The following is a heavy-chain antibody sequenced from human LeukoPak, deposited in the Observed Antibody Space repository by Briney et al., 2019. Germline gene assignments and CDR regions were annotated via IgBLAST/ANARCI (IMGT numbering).Heavy chain of an antibody. Sequence: ASVKVSCKASGYTFTSYYMHWVRQAPGQGLEWMGIINPSGGSTSYAQKFQGRVTITRNTSISTAYMELSSLRSEDTAVYYCARGSYPPTDWGQGTLVTVSS. CDR2: INPSGGST. CDR1: GYTFTSYY. D-gene: IGHD2-2*02. J-gene: IGHJ4*02. V-gene: IGHV1-46*01. CDR3: ARGSYPPTD.